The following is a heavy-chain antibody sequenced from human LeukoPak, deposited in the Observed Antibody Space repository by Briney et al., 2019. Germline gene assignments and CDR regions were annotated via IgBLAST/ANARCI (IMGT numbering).Heavy chain of an antibody. CDR1: EFTFYTYG. CDR3: AKSGDSSGYHVFDI. J-gene: IGHJ3*02. D-gene: IGHD3-22*01. CDR2: ISGSGGST. V-gene: IGHV3-23*01. Sequence: GGSLRLSCAASEFTFYTYGMSWVRQAPGKGLEWVSAISGSGGSTYYADSVKGRFTISRDNSKNTLYLQMNSLKAEDTAVYYCAKSGDSSGYHVFDIWGQGTMVTVSS.